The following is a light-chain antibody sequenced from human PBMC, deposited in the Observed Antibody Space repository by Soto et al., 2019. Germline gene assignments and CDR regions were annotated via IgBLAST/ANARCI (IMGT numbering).Light chain of an antibody. CDR1: SSDVGGYNY. Sequence: QSALTQPRSVSGSPGQSVTISCTGTSSDVGGYNYVSWYQQYSGKAPIVMIYDVSKRPSGVPDRFSGSKSGNTASLTISGLQAEDEADYYCCSYAASNTFVFGTGTKVTVL. CDR3: CSYAASNTFV. J-gene: IGLJ1*01. V-gene: IGLV2-11*01. CDR2: DVS.